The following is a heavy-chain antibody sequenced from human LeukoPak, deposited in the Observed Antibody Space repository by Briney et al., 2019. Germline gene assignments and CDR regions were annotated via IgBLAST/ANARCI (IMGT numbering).Heavy chain of an antibody. D-gene: IGHD3-3*01. CDR1: GGSISSGSYY. CDR3: ARGFRYFDY. Sequence: SETLSLTCTVSGGSISSGSYYWSWIRQPAGKGLEYIGRIYTSGSTNYNPSLKSRVTISVDTSKNQFSLKLTSVTAADTAVYYCARGFRYFDYWGQRTLVTVSS. CDR2: IYTSGST. V-gene: IGHV4-61*02. J-gene: IGHJ4*02.